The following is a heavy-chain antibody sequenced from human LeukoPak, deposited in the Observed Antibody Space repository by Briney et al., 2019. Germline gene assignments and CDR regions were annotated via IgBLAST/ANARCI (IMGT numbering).Heavy chain of an antibody. J-gene: IGHJ4*02. Sequence: SETLSLTCTVSGGSISSGDYYWNWIRQPPGKGLELIGYIYYSGSTYYNPSLKSRVTISVDTSKNQFSLKLSSVTAADTAVYYCARGLMIRGVADYWGQGTLVTVSS. CDR2: IYYSGST. V-gene: IGHV4-30-4*01. D-gene: IGHD3-10*01. CDR1: GGSISSGDYY. CDR3: ARGLMIRGVADY.